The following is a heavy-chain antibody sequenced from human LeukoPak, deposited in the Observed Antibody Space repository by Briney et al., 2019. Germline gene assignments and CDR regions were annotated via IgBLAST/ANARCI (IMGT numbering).Heavy chain of an antibody. J-gene: IGHJ4*02. V-gene: IGHV3-48*03. CDR3: ARVRGYGSESFDY. CDR2: ISSSGSII. D-gene: IGHD3-10*01. CDR1: GFTFSSYE. Sequence: PGGSLRLSCAASGFTFSSYEMNCVRQAPGKGLEWVSYISSSGSIIHYADAVKGRFTTSRDNAKNSLHLQMNSLRAEDTAIYYCARVRGYGSESFDYWGQGTLVTVSS.